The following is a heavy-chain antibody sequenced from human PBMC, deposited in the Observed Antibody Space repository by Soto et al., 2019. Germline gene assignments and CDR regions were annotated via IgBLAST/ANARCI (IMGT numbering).Heavy chain of an antibody. V-gene: IGHV1-2*04. CDR2: INPKSGGT. Sequence: ASVKVSCKASGYSFTDYHIHWVRQAPGQGLEWLGRINPKSGGTSTAQKFQGWVTMTTDTSISTASMELTRLPSDDTAIYYFAGGDSTDCSTGVCSFFYNHDMDVWGQGTTVTVSS. J-gene: IGHJ6*01. CDR3: AGGDSTDCSTGVCSFFYNHDMDV. D-gene: IGHD2-8*01. CDR1: GYSFTDYH.